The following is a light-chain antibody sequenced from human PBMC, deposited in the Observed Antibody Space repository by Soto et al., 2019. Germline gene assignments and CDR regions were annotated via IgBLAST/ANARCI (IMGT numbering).Light chain of an antibody. Sequence: DIVLTQSPDSLSVSLGERATIDCKSSRSLLYSSNHKNYLAWYQHKPGQPPRLLINWASARESGVPDRFSGAGSGTGFTLTISSLQAEDVAVYFCQQYYGTPLTFGGGTKVDIK. V-gene: IGKV4-1*01. CDR2: WAS. J-gene: IGKJ4*01. CDR3: QQYYGTPLT. CDR1: RSLLYSSNHKNY.